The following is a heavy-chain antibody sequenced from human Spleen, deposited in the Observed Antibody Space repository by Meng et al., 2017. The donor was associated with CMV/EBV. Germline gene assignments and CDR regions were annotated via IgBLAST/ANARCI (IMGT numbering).Heavy chain of an antibody. V-gene: IGHV1-69*05. CDR3: ARASGWFGP. CDR2: IIPILGAT. D-gene: IGHD3-10*01. Sequence: KVSGKASGGTFSNYAVTWVRQAPGKGLEWMGAIIPILGATNYAQKFQGRVTITTDGSTRAAYMELSSLRSDDTAVYYCARASGWFGPWGQGTLVTVSS. J-gene: IGHJ5*02. CDR1: GGTFSNYA.